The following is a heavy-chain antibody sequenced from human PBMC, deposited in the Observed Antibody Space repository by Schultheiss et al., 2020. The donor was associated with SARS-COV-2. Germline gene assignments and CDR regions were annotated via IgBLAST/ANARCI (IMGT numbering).Heavy chain of an antibody. D-gene: IGHD4-17*01. Sequence: GGSLRLSCTASGFTFGDYVMSWFRQAPGKGLEWVGFIRSKAYGGTTEYAASVKGRFTISRDDSKSIAYLQMNSLKTEDTAVYCCTRDGERTVTPLYFDYWGQGTLVTVSS. CDR2: IRSKAYGGTT. CDR1: GFTFGDYV. J-gene: IGHJ4*02. V-gene: IGHV3-49*03. CDR3: TRDGERTVTPLYFDY.